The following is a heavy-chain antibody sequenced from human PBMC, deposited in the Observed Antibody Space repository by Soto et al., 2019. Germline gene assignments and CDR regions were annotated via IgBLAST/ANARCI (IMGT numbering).Heavy chain of an antibody. CDR1: GFNFYNYG. CDR3: AKDRVGGTFYTPLAF. J-gene: IGHJ4*02. D-gene: IGHD1-7*01. Sequence: HPWGSLRLSCQASGFNFYNYGIRCVRHSPLKGLEWVAVITYDGSFQYYADSVKGRFTISRDNSKNTLSLHLNTLKPEDTAVYHCAKDRVGGTFYTPLAFWGQGTLVTVSS. V-gene: IGHV3-30*18. CDR2: ITYDGSFQ.